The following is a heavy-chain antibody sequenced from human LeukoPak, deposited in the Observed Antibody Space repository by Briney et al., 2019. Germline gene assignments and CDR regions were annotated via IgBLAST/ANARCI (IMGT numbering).Heavy chain of an antibody. Sequence: PGGSLRLSCAASGFTFSSYSMNWVRQAPGKGLEWVSSISSSSSYIYYADSVKGGFTISSDNAKNSLYLQMNSLRDEDTAVYYCARDLQDSSGRGSWFDPWGQGTLVTVSS. CDR2: ISSSSSYI. CDR3: ARDLQDSSGRGSWFDP. V-gene: IGHV3-21*01. D-gene: IGHD6-19*01. CDR1: GFTFSSYS. J-gene: IGHJ5*02.